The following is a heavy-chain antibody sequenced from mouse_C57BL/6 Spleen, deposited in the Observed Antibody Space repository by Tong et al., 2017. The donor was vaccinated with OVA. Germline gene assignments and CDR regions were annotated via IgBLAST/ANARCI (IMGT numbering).Heavy chain of an antibody. CDR1: GYAFSSSW. CDR2: IYPGDGDT. CDR3: TRVGKGY. Sequence: VQLQESGPELVKPGASVKISCKASGYAFSSSWMNWVKQRPGKGLEWIGRIYPGDGDTNYNGKFKGKATLTADKSSSTAYMELRSLTSEDSAVYYCTRVGKGYWGQGTTLTVSS. V-gene: IGHV1-82*01. J-gene: IGHJ2*01. D-gene: IGHD2-1*01.